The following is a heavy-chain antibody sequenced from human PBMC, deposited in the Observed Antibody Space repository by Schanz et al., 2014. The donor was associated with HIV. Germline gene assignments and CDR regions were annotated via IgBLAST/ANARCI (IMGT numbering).Heavy chain of an antibody. CDR3: AKDRGVVSGMVTNYYYGMDV. J-gene: IGHJ6*02. CDR2: IKDDGSEK. D-gene: IGHD5-18*01. V-gene: IGHV3-7*03. CDR1: GFAFRDYW. Sequence: EVQLVESGGDLVQPGGSLRLSCAASGFAFRDYWMTWVRQAPGTGLEWVANIKDDGSEKYYGDSVRGRFTISRDNADNSIYLQMNSLRAEDTALYYCAKDRGVVSGMVTNYYYGMDVWGQGTTVTVSS.